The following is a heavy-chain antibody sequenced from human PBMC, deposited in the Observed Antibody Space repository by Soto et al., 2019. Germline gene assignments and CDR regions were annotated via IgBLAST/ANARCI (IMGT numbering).Heavy chain of an antibody. Sequence: ASVKVSCKASGYTFSGFYMHWVRQAPGQGLEWMGWINPNSGGTKSAEKFQGRVTMTRDTSISTAYMELSRLTSDDTAVYYCASAAVTGTAGLDFWGQGTQVTVS. CDR1: GYTFSGFY. CDR3: ASAAVTGTAGLDF. CDR2: INPNSGGT. D-gene: IGHD6-19*01. V-gene: IGHV1-2*02. J-gene: IGHJ4*02.